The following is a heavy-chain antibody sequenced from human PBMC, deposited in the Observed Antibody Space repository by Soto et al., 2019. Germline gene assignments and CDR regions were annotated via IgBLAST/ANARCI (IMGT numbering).Heavy chain of an antibody. D-gene: IGHD6-6*01. CDR1: GGTFSSYA. Sequence: SVKVSCKASGGTFSSYAISWVRQAPGQGLEWMGGIIPIFGTANYAQKFQGRVTITADESTSTAYMELSSLRSEDTAVYYCARFRYSSSSDFDYWGQGTLVTVSS. V-gene: IGHV1-69*13. CDR3: ARFRYSSSSDFDY. J-gene: IGHJ4*02. CDR2: IIPIFGTA.